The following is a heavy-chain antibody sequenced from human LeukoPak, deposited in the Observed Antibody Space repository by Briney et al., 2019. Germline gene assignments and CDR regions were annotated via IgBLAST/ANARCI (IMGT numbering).Heavy chain of an antibody. CDR2: IYYSGST. Sequence: PSETLSLTCTVSGGSISSYYWCWIRQPPGKGLEWIGYIYYSGSTNYNPSLKSRVTISVDTSKNQFSLKLSSVTAADTAVYYCARSLYFDWLPFDYWGQGTLVTVSS. J-gene: IGHJ4*02. CDR1: GGSISSYY. V-gene: IGHV4-59*01. CDR3: ARSLYFDWLPFDY. D-gene: IGHD3-9*01.